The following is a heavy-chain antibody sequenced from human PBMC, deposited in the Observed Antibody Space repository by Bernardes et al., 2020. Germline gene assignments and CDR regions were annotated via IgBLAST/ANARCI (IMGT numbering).Heavy chain of an antibody. CDR2: INSGGTIT. Sequence: GGSLRLSCAASGFTFGAYCMHWVRQPPGKGLVWVSLINSGGTITTYADSVKGRFTISRDNTKNTLYLQMTSLRVEDTAIYYCARSSGWSPFDSWGRGTLVTVSS. J-gene: IGHJ4*02. CDR3: ARSSGWSPFDS. V-gene: IGHV3-74*01. D-gene: IGHD6-19*01. CDR1: GFTFGAYC.